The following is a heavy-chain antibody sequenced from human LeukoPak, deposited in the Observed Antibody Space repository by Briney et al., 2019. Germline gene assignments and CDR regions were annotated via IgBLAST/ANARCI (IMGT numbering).Heavy chain of an antibody. D-gene: IGHD1-26*01. Sequence: GGSLRLSCAASGFTFSTFAMHWVRQAPGKGLEWVALMSYDGTNIYYADSVKGRFTISRDNSKNTLYLQMNSLRAEDTAVYYCVRDNIDIGGSYSHFDYWGQGTLVTVSS. CDR1: GFTFSTFA. CDR3: VRDNIDIGGSYSHFDY. J-gene: IGHJ4*02. CDR2: MSYDGTNI. V-gene: IGHV3-30-3*01.